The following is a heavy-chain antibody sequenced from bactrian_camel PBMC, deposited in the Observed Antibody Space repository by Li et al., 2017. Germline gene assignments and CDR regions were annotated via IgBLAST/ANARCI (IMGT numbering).Heavy chain of an antibody. CDR2: VDSDGKS. J-gene: IGHJ6*01. Sequence: HVQLVESGGGSVQVGGSLRLSCVASVDTIGRYCMGWFRQIPDKEREGVAAVDSDGKSSYADSVKGRLTISKDNARNTLALQMNSLKPEDTAMYYCAADRGASWCDLEVSSFGYWGQGTQVTVS. CDR3: AADRGASWCDLEVSSFGY. V-gene: IGHV3S55*01. CDR1: VDTIGRYC. D-gene: IGHD8*01.